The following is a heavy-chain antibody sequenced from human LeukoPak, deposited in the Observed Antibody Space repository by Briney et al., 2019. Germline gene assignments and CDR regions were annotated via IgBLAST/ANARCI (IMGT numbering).Heavy chain of an antibody. V-gene: IGHV3-21*01. CDR3: ARDRVYCSSTSCRGPFDY. CDR1: GFTFSSYS. Sequence: GGSLRLSCAASGFTFSSYSMNWVRQAPGKGLEWVSSISSSSSYIYYADSVKGRFTISRDNAKNSLYLQMNSLRAEDTAVYYCARDRVYCSSTSCRGPFDYWGQGTLVTVSS. D-gene: IGHD2-2*01. CDR2: ISSSSSYI. J-gene: IGHJ4*02.